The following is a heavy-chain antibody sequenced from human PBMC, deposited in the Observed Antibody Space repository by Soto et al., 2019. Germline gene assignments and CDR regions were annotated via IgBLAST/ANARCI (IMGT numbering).Heavy chain of an antibody. CDR3: ARFYYYDSSGYYWTFDY. Sequence: AETLSLTCTVSGFSISSYYWSWIRQPPGKGLEWIWYIYYSGSTNYNPSLKSRVTISLDTSKNQISLKLSSVNAADTAVYYCARFYYYDSSGYYWTFDYWGQGTLVTVSS. V-gene: IGHV4-59*01. D-gene: IGHD3-22*01. J-gene: IGHJ4*02. CDR2: IYYSGST. CDR1: GFSISSYY.